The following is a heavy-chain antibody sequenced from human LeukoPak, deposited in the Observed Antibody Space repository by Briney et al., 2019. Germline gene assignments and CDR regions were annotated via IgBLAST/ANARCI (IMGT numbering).Heavy chain of an antibody. V-gene: IGHV1-18*01. CDR1: GYTFTSYG. CDR2: ISAYNGNT. D-gene: IGHD3-9*01. J-gene: IGHJ5*02. CDR3: ARIYDILTGPYNWFDP. Sequence: ASVKVSCKASGYTFTSYGISWVRQAPGQGLEWMGWISAYNGNTNYAQKLQGRVTMTTDTSTSTAYMELRSLRSDDTAVYYCARIYDILTGPYNWFDPWGQGTLVTVPS.